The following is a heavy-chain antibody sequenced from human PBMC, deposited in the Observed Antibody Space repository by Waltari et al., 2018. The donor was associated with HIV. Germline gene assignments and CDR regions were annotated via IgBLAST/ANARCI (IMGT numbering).Heavy chain of an antibody. Sequence: LQLQESGPGLVKPSETLSLICSISGGSINSPSYYWGWIRQPPGKGLEWIGSMFYSGRTYYNPSLKSRVTISVDTSKNQFSLKLSSVTAADTALYYCARQAYYYGSGSANWFDPWGQGTLVTVSS. CDR1: GGSINSPSYY. V-gene: IGHV4-39*01. CDR2: MFYSGRT. CDR3: ARQAYYYGSGSANWFDP. J-gene: IGHJ5*02. D-gene: IGHD3-10*01.